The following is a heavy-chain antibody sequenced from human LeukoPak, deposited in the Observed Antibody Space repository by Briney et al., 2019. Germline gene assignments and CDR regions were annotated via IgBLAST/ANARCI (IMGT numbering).Heavy chain of an antibody. CDR2: IHYSGST. Sequence: SETLSLTCTVSGGSISSSSYYWGWIRQPPGKGLEWIGSIHYSGSTYYNPSLKSRVTISVDTSKNQFSLKVSSVTAADTAVYYCARHERSSSLYYYYSYMDVWGKGTTVTVSS. CDR1: GGSISSSSYY. V-gene: IGHV4-39*01. D-gene: IGHD6-6*01. CDR3: ARHERSSSLYYYYSYMDV. J-gene: IGHJ6*03.